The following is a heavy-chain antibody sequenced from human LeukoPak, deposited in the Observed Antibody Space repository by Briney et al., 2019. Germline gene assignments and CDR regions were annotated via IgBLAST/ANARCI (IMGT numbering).Heavy chain of an antibody. CDR3: AKVRSGWSRAGPQPYYFDY. CDR2: ISDSGGST. Sequence: GGSLRLSCAASGFTFSSYAMSWLRQAPGKGLEWVSAISDSGGSTYYADSVKGRFTISRDNSKNTLYLQMNSLRAEDTAVYYCAKVRSGWSRAGPQPYYFDYWGQGTLVTVSS. V-gene: IGHV3-23*01. D-gene: IGHD6-19*01. CDR1: GFTFSSYA. J-gene: IGHJ4*02.